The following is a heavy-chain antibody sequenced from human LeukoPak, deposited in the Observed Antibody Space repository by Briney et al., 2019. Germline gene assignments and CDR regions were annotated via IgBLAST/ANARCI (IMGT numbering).Heavy chain of an antibody. D-gene: IGHD5-18*01. Sequence: PGGSLRLSCVASGFTFKSYGMTWVRQVPGKGLEWLSSITGAGTSTKYADSVNGRFTISRDNSKNTLSLQMTGLRAEDTAVYYCARKVAVAMDLDYWGQGTLVTVS. J-gene: IGHJ4*02. CDR2: ITGAGTST. V-gene: IGHV3-23*01. CDR3: ARKVAVAMDLDY. CDR1: GFTFKSYG.